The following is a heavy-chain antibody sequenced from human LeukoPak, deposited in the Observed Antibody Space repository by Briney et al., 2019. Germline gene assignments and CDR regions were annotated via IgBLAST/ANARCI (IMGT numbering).Heavy chain of an antibody. V-gene: IGHV3-11*04. J-gene: IGHJ3*02. Sequence: GGSLRLSCAASGFTFSDYYMSWIRQAPGKGLEWVSYISSSGSTIYYADSVKGRFTISRDNAKNSLYLQMNSLRAEHTAVYYCARENLVTMIVVAREGNAFDIWGQGTMVTVSS. CDR2: ISSSGSTI. CDR3: ARENLVTMIVVAREGNAFDI. D-gene: IGHD3-22*01. CDR1: GFTFSDYY.